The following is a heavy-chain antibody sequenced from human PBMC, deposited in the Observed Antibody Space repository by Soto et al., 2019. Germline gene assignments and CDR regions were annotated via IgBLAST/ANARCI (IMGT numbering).Heavy chain of an antibody. D-gene: IGHD3-22*01. Sequence: PGGSLRLSCAASGFTFSSYWMSWVRQAPGKGLEWVANIKQDGSEKYYVDSVKGRFTISRDNAKNSLYLKMNSLRAEDTAVYYCARDVHRAYDSSGYYSDGFDIWGQGTMVTVSS. CDR2: IKQDGSEK. CDR3: ARDVHRAYDSSGYYSDGFDI. CDR1: GFTFSSYW. J-gene: IGHJ3*02. V-gene: IGHV3-7*01.